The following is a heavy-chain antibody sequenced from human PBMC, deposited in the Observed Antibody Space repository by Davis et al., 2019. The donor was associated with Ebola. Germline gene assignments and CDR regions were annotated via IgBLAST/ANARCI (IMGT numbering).Heavy chain of an antibody. CDR1: GGTLSGYA. V-gene: IGHV1-69*13. J-gene: IGHJ6*01. D-gene: IGHD1-26*01. Sequence: SVTVSCKASGGTLSGYAITWVRQAPGQGLEWMGGIIPIFGTANYAQKFQGRVTITADESTSTAYMELSSLHQGPIGLPPGALLQEHLWG. CDR3: ALLQEHL. CDR2: IIPIFGTA.